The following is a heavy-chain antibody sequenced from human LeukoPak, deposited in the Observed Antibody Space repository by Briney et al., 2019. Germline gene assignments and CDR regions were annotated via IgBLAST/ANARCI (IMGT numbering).Heavy chain of an antibody. CDR3: ARDPRYYDFWSGYYYYYYMDV. J-gene: IGHJ6*03. CDR2: IYYSGST. CDR1: GGSISSSSYY. V-gene: IGHV4-39*07. Sequence: SETLSLTCTVSGGSISSSSYYWGWIRQPPGKGLEWIGSIYYSGSTYYNPSLKSRVTISVDTSKNQFSLKLSSVTAADAAVYYCARDPRYYDFWSGYYYYYYMDVWGKGTTVTVSS. D-gene: IGHD3-3*01.